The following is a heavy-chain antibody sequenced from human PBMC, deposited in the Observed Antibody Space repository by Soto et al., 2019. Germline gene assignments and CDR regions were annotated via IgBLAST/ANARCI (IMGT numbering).Heavy chain of an antibody. J-gene: IGHJ6*02. CDR1: GFTFSSYS. Sequence: GESLKISCAASGFTFSSYSMNWVRQAPGKGLEWVSYISSSSSTIYYADSVKGRFTISRDNAKNSLYLQMNSLRDEDTAVYYCARAGRDGYNLGSYYYYYGMDVWGQGTTVTVSS. CDR3: ARAGRDGYNLGSYYYYYGMDV. CDR2: ISSSSSTI. D-gene: IGHD5-12*01. V-gene: IGHV3-48*02.